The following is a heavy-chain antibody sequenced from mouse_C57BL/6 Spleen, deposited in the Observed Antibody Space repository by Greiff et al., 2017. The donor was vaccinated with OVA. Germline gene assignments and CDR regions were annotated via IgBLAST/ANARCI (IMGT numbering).Heavy chain of an antibody. CDR3: ARDPDYYGSSYGGYAMDY. Sequence: VQLQQSVAELVRPGASVKLSCTASGFNIKNTYMHWVKQRPEQGLEWIGRIDPANGNTKYAPKFQGKATITADTSTNTAYLQLSSLTSEDTAIYYCARDPDYYGSSYGGYAMDYWGQGTSVTVSS. V-gene: IGHV14-3*01. D-gene: IGHD1-1*01. CDR1: GFNIKNTY. CDR2: IDPANGNT. J-gene: IGHJ4*01.